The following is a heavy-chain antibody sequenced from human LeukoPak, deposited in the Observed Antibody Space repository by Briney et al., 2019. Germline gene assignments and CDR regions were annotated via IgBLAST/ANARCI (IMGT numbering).Heavy chain of an antibody. V-gene: IGHV3-7*01. CDR2: IKQDGSEK. J-gene: IGHJ4*02. CDR3: ARAEWTTYYYDSSGYMFDY. Sequence: PGGSLRLSCAASGFTFSSYWMSWVRQAPGKGLEWVANIKQDGSEKYYVDFVKGRFTISRDNAKNSLYLQMNSLRAEDTAVYYCARAEWTTYYYDSSGYMFDYWGQGTLVTVSS. CDR1: GFTFSSYW. D-gene: IGHD3-22*01.